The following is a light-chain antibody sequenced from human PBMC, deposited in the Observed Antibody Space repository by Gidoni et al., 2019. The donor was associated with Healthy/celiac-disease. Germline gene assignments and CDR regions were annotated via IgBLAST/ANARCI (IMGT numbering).Light chain of an antibody. J-gene: IGKJ4*01. V-gene: IGKV2-28*01. CDR2: LCS. Sequence: DIVMTQSPLSLPVTPGEPASISCRSSQSLLHSNGYNYLDWYLQKPGQSPQLLIYLCSNRASGVPDRFSGSGSGTDFTLKISRVEAEDVGVYCCMQALQTPRLTFGGGTKVEIK. CDR1: QSLLHSNGYNY. CDR3: MQALQTPRLT.